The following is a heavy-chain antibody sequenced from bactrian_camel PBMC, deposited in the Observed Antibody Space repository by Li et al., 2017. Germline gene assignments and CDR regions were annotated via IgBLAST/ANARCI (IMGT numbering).Heavy chain of an antibody. D-gene: IGHD6*01. V-gene: IGHV3S1*01. Sequence: VQLVESGGGSVQAGGSLRLSCERSGAISNNYCLGWFRQAPGNALEWVSAINTGGDITYYADSVKGRFTISRDNAKNTLLLQLNSLKTEDTAMYFCASGGYGGSGSDYWGQGTQVTVS. J-gene: IGHJ4*01. CDR3: ASGGYGGSGSDY. CDR2: INTGGDIT. CDR1: GAISNNYC.